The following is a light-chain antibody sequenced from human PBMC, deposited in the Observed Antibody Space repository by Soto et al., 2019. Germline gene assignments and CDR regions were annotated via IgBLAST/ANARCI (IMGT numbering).Light chain of an antibody. J-gene: IGKJ4*01. Sequence: EIVLTQSPATLSLSPGERATLSCRASQSVSSYLAWYQQKPGQAPRLLIYDASNRATGIPARFSGSGSGTDFTLTISSLEPEDFAVYYCQQRSNWPRGLNLGGGTKVEIK. CDR2: DAS. CDR3: QQRSNWPRGLN. CDR1: QSVSSY. V-gene: IGKV3-11*01.